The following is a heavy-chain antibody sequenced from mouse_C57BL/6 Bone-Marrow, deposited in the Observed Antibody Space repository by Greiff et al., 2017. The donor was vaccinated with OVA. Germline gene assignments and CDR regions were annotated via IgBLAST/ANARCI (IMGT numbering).Heavy chain of an antibody. CDR1: GYTFTSYW. V-gene: IGHV1-69*01. CDR2: IDPSDSYT. J-gene: IGHJ4*01. CDR3: ARSPTRVTHYYAMDY. D-gene: IGHD2-13*01. Sequence: QVQLQQPGAELVMPGASVKLSCKASGYTFTSYWMHWVKQRPGQGLEWIGEIDPSDSYTNYNQKFKGKSTLTVDKSSSTAYMQLSSLTSEDSAVYYCARSPTRVTHYYAMDYWGQGTSVTVSS.